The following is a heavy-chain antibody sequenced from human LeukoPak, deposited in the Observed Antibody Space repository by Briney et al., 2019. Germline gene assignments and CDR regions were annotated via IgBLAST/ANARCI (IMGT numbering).Heavy chain of an antibody. CDR3: ARDGYSGNDGL. V-gene: IGHV4-61*01. CDR2: IYHSGST. J-gene: IGHJ4*02. CDR1: GGSISSSSYY. D-gene: IGHD5-12*01. Sequence: SETLSLTCTVSGGSISSSSYYWGWIRQPPGKGLEWIGYIYHSGSTKYNPSLKSRVTISVDTSKNQFSLKMSSVTAADTAVYYCARDGYSGNDGLWGQGTLVTVSS.